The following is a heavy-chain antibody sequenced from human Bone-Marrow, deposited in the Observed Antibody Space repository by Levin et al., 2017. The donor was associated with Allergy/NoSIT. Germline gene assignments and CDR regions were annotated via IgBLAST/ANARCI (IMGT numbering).Heavy chain of an antibody. D-gene: IGHD1-1*01. Sequence: GGSLRLSCAASGFTSGYFAMSWVRQTPGKGLEWVSSIIGSGSATYYAESVRGRFTISRDESKNTLYLQMNNLSADDTALYYCAKMEQQLVQGTFQEWGQGTLVSVSS. V-gene: IGHV3-23*01. J-gene: IGHJ1*01. CDR3: AKMEQQLVQGTFQE. CDR2: IIGSGSAT. CDR1: GFTSGYFA.